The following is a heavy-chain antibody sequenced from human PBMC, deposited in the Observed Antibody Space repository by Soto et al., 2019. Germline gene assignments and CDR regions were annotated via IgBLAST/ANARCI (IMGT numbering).Heavy chain of an antibody. V-gene: IGHV4-59*08. D-gene: IGHD6-19*01. Sequence: SETLSLTCTVSGGSISGYYCSWLRQPPGKGLEWIGYIYNIGSTNYNPSLRSRVTMSIDTSQEPFSLKLSSVTATDTAVYYCARHVYLPLAGAGCDSWGRGTLVTFSS. CDR2: IYNIGST. CDR1: GGSISGYY. J-gene: IGHJ4*02. CDR3: ARHVYLPLAGAGCDS.